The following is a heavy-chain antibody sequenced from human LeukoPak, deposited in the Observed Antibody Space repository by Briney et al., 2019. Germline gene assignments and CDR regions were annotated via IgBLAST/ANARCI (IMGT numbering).Heavy chain of an antibody. D-gene: IGHD3-10*01. J-gene: IGHJ3*02. Sequence: PGGSLRLSCAASGFTFSSYSMNWVRQAPGKGLEWVSSISSSSSYIYYADSVKGRFTISRDNAKNPLYLQMNSLRAEDTAVYYCARVRLLWFGELAVDAFDIWGQGTMVTVSS. CDR2: ISSSSSYI. CDR1: GFTFSSYS. CDR3: ARVRLLWFGELAVDAFDI. V-gene: IGHV3-21*01.